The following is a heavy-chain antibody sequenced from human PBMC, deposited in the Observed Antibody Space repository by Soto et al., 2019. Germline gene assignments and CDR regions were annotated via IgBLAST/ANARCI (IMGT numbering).Heavy chain of an antibody. D-gene: IGHD3-16*02. J-gene: IGHJ4*02. CDR1: GFSLSTSGVG. V-gene: IGHV2-5*02. CDR2: IYWDDDK. CDR3: AHRQDLTYYDYVWGSYRYPYYFDY. Sequence: QITLKESGPTLVKPTQTLTLTCTFSGFSLSTSGVGVGWIRQPPGKALEWLALIYWDDDKRYSPSLKSRLTINKDTSKNQVVLTMTNMDPVDTATYYCAHRQDLTYYDYVWGSYRYPYYFDYWGQGTLVTVSS.